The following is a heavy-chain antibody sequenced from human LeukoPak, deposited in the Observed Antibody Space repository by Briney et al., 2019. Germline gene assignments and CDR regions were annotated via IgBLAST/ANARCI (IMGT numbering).Heavy chain of an antibody. V-gene: IGHV4-34*01. CDR2: INHDGST. J-gene: IGHJ4*02. D-gene: IGHD3-16*02. CDR3: AKISRGSYRQWDY. Sequence: PSETLSLTCAVYGGSFSGYYWNWIRQPPGKGLEWVGEINHDGSTNYNPSLVNRLTISVDTSNNQFSLKLSSVAAADTAVYYCAKISRGSYRQWDYWGQGTLVTVSS. CDR1: GGSFSGYY.